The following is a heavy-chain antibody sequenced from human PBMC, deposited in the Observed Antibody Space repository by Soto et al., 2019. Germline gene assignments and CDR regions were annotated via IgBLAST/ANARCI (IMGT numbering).Heavy chain of an antibody. CDR3: VRAPTRVAILDY. V-gene: IGHV1-46*03. Sequence: QVQLVQSGAEVKKPGASVKVSCKACGYTFTSYYIHWVRQAPGQGLEWMAIINPSAGSTNYAQQFQDRFTITSDTSMTTVYMELSSLRSEDTAVYYCVRAPTRVAILDYWGQGTLVTVSS. CDR1: GYTFTSYY. J-gene: IGHJ4*02. D-gene: IGHD4-17*01. CDR2: INPSAGST.